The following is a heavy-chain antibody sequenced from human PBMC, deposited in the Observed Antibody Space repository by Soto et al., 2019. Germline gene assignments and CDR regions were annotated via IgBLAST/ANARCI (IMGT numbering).Heavy chain of an antibody. CDR2: ISAYNGKT. CDR3: ARGVAKYKLLSDMRDAFDI. V-gene: IGHV1-18*01. D-gene: IGHD2-2*01. J-gene: IGHJ3*02. Sequence: QVPLVQSGAEVKKPGASVKVSCKASGYTFTSYGISWVRQAPGQGLEWMGWISAYNGKTNYAQKLQGRVTMTTDTSTSKAYMELRSLRSDDTAVYYCARGVAKYKLLSDMRDAFDIWGQGTMVTVSS. CDR1: GYTFTSYG.